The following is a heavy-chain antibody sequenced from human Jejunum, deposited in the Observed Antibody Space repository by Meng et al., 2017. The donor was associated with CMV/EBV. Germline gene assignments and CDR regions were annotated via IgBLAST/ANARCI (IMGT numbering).Heavy chain of an antibody. V-gene: IGHV3-23*01. CDR2: ISGGVDSST. CDR1: GFTFERSA. Sequence: GFTFERSARSWVRQAPGKGLEWVSSISGGVDSSTYYADSVKGRFTISRDNSKNTLFVQMNNLRPDDTAVYYCARQYSGSYGDAFDIWGQGVLVTVSS. CDR3: ARQYSGSYGDAFDI. D-gene: IGHD1-26*01. J-gene: IGHJ3*02.